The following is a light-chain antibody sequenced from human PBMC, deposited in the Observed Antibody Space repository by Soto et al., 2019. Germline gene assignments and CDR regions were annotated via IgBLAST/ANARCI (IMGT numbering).Light chain of an antibody. CDR2: GNR. V-gene: IGLV1-40*01. Sequence: QSVLTQPPSVSGAPGQRVTISCTGSSSNIGAGYDVHWYQQLPGTAPKLLIFGNRNRPSGVPDRFSGSKSGTSASLAITELQAEDEADYYCQSYDSSLSGSYVVFGGGTKVTVL. CDR3: QSYDSSLSGSYVV. J-gene: IGLJ2*01. CDR1: SSNIGAGYD.